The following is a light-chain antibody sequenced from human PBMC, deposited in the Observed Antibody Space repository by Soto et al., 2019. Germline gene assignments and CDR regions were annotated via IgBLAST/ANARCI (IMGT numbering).Light chain of an antibody. CDR2: KAS. Sequence: DIQMTQSPSTLSASVGDRVTITCRASQSISSWLDWYQQKPGKAPKLLIYKASSLESGVPSRFSGSGSGTEFTLTISSLQPDDFATYYCQQYNSSLWTFGQGTKVEIK. CDR1: QSISSW. CDR3: QQYNSSLWT. V-gene: IGKV1-5*03. J-gene: IGKJ1*01.